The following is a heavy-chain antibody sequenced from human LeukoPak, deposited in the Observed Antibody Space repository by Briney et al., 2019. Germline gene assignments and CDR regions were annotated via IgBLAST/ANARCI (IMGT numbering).Heavy chain of an antibody. CDR1: GGSISSYY. CDR2: IYYSGNT. D-gene: IGHD3-22*01. V-gene: IGHV4-59*01. Sequence: SETLSLTCTVSGGSISSYYWSWTRQPPGKGQEWIGDIYYSGNTNYNPSLKSRVTISVHTSKTQFSLKLSSVTAADTAVYYCASISGYSNSVTDYWGQGTLVTVSS. CDR3: ASISGYSNSVTDY. J-gene: IGHJ4*02.